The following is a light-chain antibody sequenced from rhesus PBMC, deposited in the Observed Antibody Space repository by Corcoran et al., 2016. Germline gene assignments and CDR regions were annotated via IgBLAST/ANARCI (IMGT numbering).Light chain of an antibody. V-gene: IGKV1-28*03. Sequence: DIQMTQSPSSLSASVGDTVTITCRASPGISSYLNWFQQKPGKTPKLLIYDASRLESGVPSRFSGSGSGTDFTLTISSLQPEDFAAYYCLQHNSYPWTFGQGTKVEIK. CDR1: PGISSY. CDR2: DAS. J-gene: IGKJ1*01. CDR3: LQHNSYPWT.